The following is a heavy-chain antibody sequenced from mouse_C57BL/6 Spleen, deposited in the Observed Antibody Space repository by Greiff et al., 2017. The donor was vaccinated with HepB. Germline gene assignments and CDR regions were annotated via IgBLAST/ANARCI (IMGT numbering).Heavy chain of an antibody. CDR2: ISYDGSN. J-gene: IGHJ2*01. CDR3: AKHFDY. CDR1: GYSITSGYY. V-gene: IGHV3-6*01. Sequence: DVQLQESGPGLVKPSQSLSLTCSVTGYSITSGYYWNWIRQFPGNKLEWMGYISYDGSNNYNPSLKNRISITRDTSKNQFFLKLNSVTTEDTATYYCAKHFDYWCQGTTLTVSS.